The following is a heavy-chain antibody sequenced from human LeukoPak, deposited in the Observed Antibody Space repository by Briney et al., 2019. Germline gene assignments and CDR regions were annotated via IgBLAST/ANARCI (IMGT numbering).Heavy chain of an antibody. CDR1: GYSFTSYW. CDR2: IYPGDSDT. V-gene: IGHV5-51*01. CDR3: ARHAWAGEYYYDSSGYSDY. Sequence: GGALQISCQGSGYSFTSYWIGWVRPLPGKGLGGMGIIYPGDSDTRYSPSFQGQVTISADKSISTAYLQWSSLKASDTAMYYCARHAWAGEYYYDSSGYSDYWGQGTLVTASS. J-gene: IGHJ4*02. D-gene: IGHD3-22*01.